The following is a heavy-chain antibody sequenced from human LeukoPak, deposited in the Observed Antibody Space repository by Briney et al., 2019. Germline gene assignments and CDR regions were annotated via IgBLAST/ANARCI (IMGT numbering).Heavy chain of an antibody. D-gene: IGHD5-24*01. J-gene: IGHJ4*02. CDR1: GLTVSSNY. Sequence: PGGSLRLSCAASGLTVSSNYMSWVRQAPGKGLEWVSVIYSGGSTYYADSVKGRFTISRDNSKNTLYLQMNSLRAEDTAVYYCARHQGDGYNRKSRWGQGTLVTVSS. CDR2: IYSGGST. CDR3: ARHQGDGYNRKSR. V-gene: IGHV3-53*01.